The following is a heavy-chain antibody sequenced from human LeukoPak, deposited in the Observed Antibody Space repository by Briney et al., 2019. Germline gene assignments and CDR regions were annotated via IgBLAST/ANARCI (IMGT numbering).Heavy chain of an antibody. CDR1: GFIFSSYA. D-gene: IGHD3-22*01. V-gene: IGHV3-23*01. CDR3: AKVVTSTTYYYDSSGYYPVDY. CDR2: ISGSGGST. Sequence: GGSLRLSCATSGFIFSSYAMNWVRQAPGKGLEWVSGISGSGGSTYYADSVKGRFTISRDNSKNTLYLQMNSLRAEDTAVYYCAKVVTSTTYYYDSSGYYPVDYWGQETLVTVSS. J-gene: IGHJ4*02.